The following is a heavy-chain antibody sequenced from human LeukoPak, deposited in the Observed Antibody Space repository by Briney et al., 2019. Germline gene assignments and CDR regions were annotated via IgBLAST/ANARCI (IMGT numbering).Heavy chain of an antibody. J-gene: IGHJ4*02. CDR2: IYSDNT. CDR1: GFTVSRNS. Sequence: GGSLRLSCTVSGFTVSRNSMSWVCQAPGKGLEWVSFIYSDNTHYSDSVMGRFTISRDNSKNTLYLQMNSLRAEDTAVYYCARRAGAYSHPYDYWGQGTLVTVSS. D-gene: IGHD4/OR15-4a*01. V-gene: IGHV3-53*01. CDR3: ARRAGAYSHPYDY.